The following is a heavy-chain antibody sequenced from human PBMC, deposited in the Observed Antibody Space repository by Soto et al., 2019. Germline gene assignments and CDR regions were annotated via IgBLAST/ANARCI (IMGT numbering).Heavy chain of an antibody. CDR1: GGSISSSNW. V-gene: IGHV4-4*02. CDR3: ASRMGATIMDYYYYGMDI. CDR2: IYHSGST. J-gene: IGHJ6*02. Sequence: PXGTLSLTSAVSGGSISSSNWWSCVRQPPGKGLEWIGEIYHSGSTNYNPSLKSRVTISVDKSKNQFSLKLSSVTAADTAVYYCASRMGATIMDYYYYGMDIWGQGTTVTVSS. D-gene: IGHD5-12*01.